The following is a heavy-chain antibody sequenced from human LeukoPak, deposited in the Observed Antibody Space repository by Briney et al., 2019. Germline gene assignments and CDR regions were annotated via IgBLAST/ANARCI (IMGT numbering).Heavy chain of an antibody. CDR3: AAVTRELLFDY. D-gene: IGHD1-26*01. V-gene: IGHV4-61*02. Sequence: SETLSLTCTVSGGSISSGSYYWSWIRQPAGKGLEWIGRIYTSGSTNYNPSLESRVTISVDTSKNQFSLKLSSVTAADTAVYYCAAVTRELLFDYWGQGTLVTVSS. CDR2: IYTSGST. J-gene: IGHJ4*02. CDR1: GGSISSGSYY.